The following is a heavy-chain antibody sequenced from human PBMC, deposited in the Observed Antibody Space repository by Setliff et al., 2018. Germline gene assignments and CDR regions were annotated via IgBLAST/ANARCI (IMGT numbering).Heavy chain of an antibody. CDR2: ISYTGRT. J-gene: IGHJ4*02. D-gene: IGHD5-12*01. CDR3: AAVVATSLNYVDN. V-gene: IGHV4-59*11. CDR1: GGSISSHY. Sequence: PSETLSLTCTVSGGSISSHYWSWIRQPPGKGLEWIGYISYTGRTNFTPSFKSRVTMSVDTSKSQFSLKLSSVTAADTAVYYCAAVVATSLNYVDNWGQGTLVTVPQ.